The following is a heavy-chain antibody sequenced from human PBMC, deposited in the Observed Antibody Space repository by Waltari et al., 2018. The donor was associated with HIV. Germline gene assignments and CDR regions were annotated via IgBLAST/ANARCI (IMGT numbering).Heavy chain of an antibody. Sequence: QVQLQESGPGLVKPSETLSLTCTVPGGSISSYYWSWIRPPAGKGLEWIGRIYTSGSNNYNPSLKSRVTMSVETSKNQFSLKLSSVTAADTAVYYCARFVGSSWVHGMDVWGQGTTVTVSS. D-gene: IGHD6-13*01. V-gene: IGHV4-4*07. CDR2: IYTSGSN. J-gene: IGHJ6*02. CDR3: ARFVGSSWVHGMDV. CDR1: GGSISSYY.